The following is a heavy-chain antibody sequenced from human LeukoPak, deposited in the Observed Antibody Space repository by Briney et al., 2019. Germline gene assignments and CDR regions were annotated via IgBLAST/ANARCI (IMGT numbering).Heavy chain of an antibody. CDR2: ISYDGNNK. V-gene: IGHV3-30*03. D-gene: IGHD3-22*01. CDR3: ARGALIVPLDY. Sequence: GRSLRLSCAASGFTFSSYGVHWVRQAPGKGLEWVAVISYDGNNKYYADSVKGRFTISRDNSKNTLYLQMNSLRSEDTAVYYCARGALIVPLDYWGQGTLVTVSS. J-gene: IGHJ4*02. CDR1: GFTFSSYG.